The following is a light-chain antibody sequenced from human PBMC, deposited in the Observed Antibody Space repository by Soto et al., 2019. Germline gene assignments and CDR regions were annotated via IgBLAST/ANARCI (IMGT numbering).Light chain of an antibody. CDR3: QSYDTSLSAVV. J-gene: IGLJ2*01. V-gene: IGLV1-40*01. CDR1: SSDIGAGYR. CDR2: DNA. Sequence: QSVLTQPPSVSGAPGQRVTISCTGSSSDIGAGYRVRWYQQVPGTAPKLLIYDNANRPSGVSARFSGSKSGTSASLAITGLQAEDEADYYCQSYDTSLSAVVFGGGTKLT.